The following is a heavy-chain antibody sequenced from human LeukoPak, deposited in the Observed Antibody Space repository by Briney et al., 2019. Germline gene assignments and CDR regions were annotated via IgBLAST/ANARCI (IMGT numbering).Heavy chain of an antibody. Sequence: GGSLRLSCAASGFTFSSYAVSWVRQAPGKGLEWVSAISGSGGSTYYADSVKGRFTISRDNPKNTLYLQMNSLRAEDTAVYYCAKLRGNSGTTDWGQGTLVTVSS. J-gene: IGHJ4*02. V-gene: IGHV3-23*01. CDR1: GFTFSSYA. CDR2: ISGSGGST. CDR3: AKLRGNSGTTD. D-gene: IGHD4-23*01.